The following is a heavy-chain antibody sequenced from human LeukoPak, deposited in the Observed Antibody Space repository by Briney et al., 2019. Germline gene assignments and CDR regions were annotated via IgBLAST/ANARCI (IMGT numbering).Heavy chain of an antibody. Sequence: ASVKVSCKTSGYTFTTYDIDWVRQATGQGLEWMGWMSPNSGYTGYAQKFQGRVTITRDTSISTAYMELSSLRSEDTAVYYCARVAGSIDYWGQGTLVTASS. CDR3: ARVAGSIDY. CDR1: GYTFTTYD. D-gene: IGHD6-19*01. CDR2: MSPNSGYT. V-gene: IGHV1-8*03. J-gene: IGHJ4*02.